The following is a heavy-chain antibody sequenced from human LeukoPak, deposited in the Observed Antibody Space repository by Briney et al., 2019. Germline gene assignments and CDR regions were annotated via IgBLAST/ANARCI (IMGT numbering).Heavy chain of an antibody. CDR3: ARDWGYVNYYYGMDV. J-gene: IGHJ6*02. V-gene: IGHV3-30-3*01. CDR1: GFTFSSYA. D-gene: IGHD5-12*01. CDR2: ISYDGSNK. Sequence: GGSLRLSCAASGFTFSSYAMHWVRQAPGKGLEWVAVISYDGSNKYYADSVKGRFTISRDNPENTLYLQMNSLRAEDTAVYYCARDWGYVNYYYGMDVWGQGTTVTVSS.